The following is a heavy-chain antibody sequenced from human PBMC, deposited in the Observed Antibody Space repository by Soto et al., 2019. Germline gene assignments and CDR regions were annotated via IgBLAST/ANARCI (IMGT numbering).Heavy chain of an antibody. CDR2: IKQDGSEE. V-gene: IGHV3-7*01. D-gene: IGHD2-15*01. Sequence: GGSMRLSCAASAFTFSSYWMSWVRQAPGQGLEWVANIKQDGSEEYNVDSVKGRLTISRDHAKNSLYLQMNSLRAEDTAAQYCAREGCSGGSGCSAYCYYGRGVWGQGTRVTVSS. CDR1: AFTFSSYW. CDR3: AREGCSGGSGCSAYCYYGRGV. J-gene: IGHJ6*01.